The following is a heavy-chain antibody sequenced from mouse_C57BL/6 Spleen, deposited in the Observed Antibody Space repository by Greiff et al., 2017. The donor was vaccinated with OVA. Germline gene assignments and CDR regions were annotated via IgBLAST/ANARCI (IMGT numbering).Heavy chain of an antibody. J-gene: IGHJ4*01. D-gene: IGHD3-2*02. CDR3: ASRDSSGSGDYSMDY. CDR1: GYSFTSYY. Sequence: QVQLQQSGPELVKPGASVKISCKASGYSFTSYYIHWVKQRPGQGLEWIGWIYPGSGNTKYNEKFKGKATLTADTSSSTAYMQLSSLTSEDSAVYYCASRDSSGSGDYSMDYWGQGTSVTVSS. V-gene: IGHV1-66*01. CDR2: IYPGSGNT.